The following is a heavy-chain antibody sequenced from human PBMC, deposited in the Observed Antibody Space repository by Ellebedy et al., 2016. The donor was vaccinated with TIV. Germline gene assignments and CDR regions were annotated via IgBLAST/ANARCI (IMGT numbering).Heavy chain of an antibody. D-gene: IGHD4/OR15-4a*01. V-gene: IGHV1-2*07. CDR3: ARVLRATSGMDV. CDR2: VNPDSGST. Sequence: ASVKVSCKASGYTFTANYIHWVRQAPGQGLEWMGWVNPDSGSTNLAHEFQGRVTLTRDTSINTAYMELSRLRSDDTAVYYCARVLRATSGMDVWGQGTTVIVS. J-gene: IGHJ6*02. CDR1: GYTFTANY.